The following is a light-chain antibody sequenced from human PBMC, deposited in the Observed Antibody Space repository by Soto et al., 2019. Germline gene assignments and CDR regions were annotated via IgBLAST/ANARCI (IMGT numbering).Light chain of an antibody. CDR1: QRSRSNY. Sequence: ETMLPLSTGTLSLSPGERATLYCRASQRSRSNYLAWYQQKPGQAPRLLIHDASSRATGIPVRFSGGGSGTDFTLTISRLEPEDFAVYYCQQFSSYPLTFGGGTKVDIK. CDR2: DAS. V-gene: IGKV3-20*01. CDR3: QQFSSYPLT. J-gene: IGKJ4*02.